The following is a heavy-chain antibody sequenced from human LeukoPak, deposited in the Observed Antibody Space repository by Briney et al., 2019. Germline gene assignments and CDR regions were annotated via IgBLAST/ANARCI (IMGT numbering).Heavy chain of an antibody. Sequence: SETLSLTCTVSGGSISSYYWSWIRQPAGKGLEWIGRIYTSGSTNYNPSLKSRVTMSVDTSKNQFSLKLSSVTAADTAVYYCARDNRFATVVNPYFDYWGQGTLVTVSS. CDR3: ARDNRFATVVNPYFDY. J-gene: IGHJ4*02. CDR1: GGSISSYY. V-gene: IGHV4-4*07. D-gene: IGHD4-23*01. CDR2: IYTSGST.